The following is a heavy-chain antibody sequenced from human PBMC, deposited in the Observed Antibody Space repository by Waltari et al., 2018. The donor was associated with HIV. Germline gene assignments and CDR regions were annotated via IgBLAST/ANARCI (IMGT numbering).Heavy chain of an antibody. Sequence: EVQLVESGGGLVQPGGSLRLSCAASGFTVSSNYMSWVRQAPGKGLEWVSVIYSGGSTYYAASVKGRFTISRDNSKNTLYLQRNSLRAEDTAVYYCARDPVDYYYYGMDVWGQGTTVTVSS. J-gene: IGHJ6*02. CDR1: GFTVSSNY. CDR2: IYSGGST. CDR3: ARDPVDYYYYGMDV. V-gene: IGHV3-66*01.